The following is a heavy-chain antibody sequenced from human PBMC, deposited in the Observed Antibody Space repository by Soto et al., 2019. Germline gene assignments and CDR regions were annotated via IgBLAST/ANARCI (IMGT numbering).Heavy chain of an antibody. V-gene: IGHV4-34*01. D-gene: IGHD4-17*01. CDR2: INHSGIT. CDR3: ARRFYGDYYFDY. CDR1: GGSFSGYY. J-gene: IGHJ4*02. Sequence: PSETLSLTCAVYGGSFSGYYCSWIRQPPGKGLEWIGEINHSGITNYNPSLKSRVTISVDTSKNQFSLKLSSVTAADTAVYYCARRFYGDYYFDYWGQGTLVTVSS.